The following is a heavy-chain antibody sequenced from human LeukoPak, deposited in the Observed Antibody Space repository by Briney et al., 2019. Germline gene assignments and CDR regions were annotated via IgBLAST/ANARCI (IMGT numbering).Heavy chain of an antibody. D-gene: IGHD2-8*02. CDR3: ASLGSAWWFY. CDR2: IKQDGSET. CDR1: GFIFSRYW. Sequence: PGGSLRLSCAASGFIFSRYWMSWVRQAPGKGPEWVATIKQDGSETYYVDSVEGRFTISRDNANNALYLQMNNLRVEDTAAYYCASLGSAWWFYRGQGSLVTVST. V-gene: IGHV3-7*01. J-gene: IGHJ4*02.